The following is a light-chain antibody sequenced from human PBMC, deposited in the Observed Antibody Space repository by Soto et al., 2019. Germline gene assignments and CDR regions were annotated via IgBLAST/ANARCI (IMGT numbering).Light chain of an antibody. Sequence: DIQMTQSPSTLSASVGDRVTITCRASQSISSWLAWYQQKLGKAPKLLIYKASSLESGGPSRFSGSGSGTEFTLTISSLQPDDFATYYCQQYKSDWTFGQGTKVEIK. V-gene: IGKV1-5*03. CDR2: KAS. J-gene: IGKJ1*01. CDR3: QQYKSDWT. CDR1: QSISSW.